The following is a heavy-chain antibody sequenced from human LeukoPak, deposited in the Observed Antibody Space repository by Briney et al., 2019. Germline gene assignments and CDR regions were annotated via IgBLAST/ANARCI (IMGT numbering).Heavy chain of an antibody. Sequence: GGSLRLSCAASGFTFSSYWMSWVRQAPGKGLEGVADINKDGSEKYYADSVKGRFTISRDNAKNSLYLQMNCLRAEDTAVYFCARDQGTSFYRLDVWGKGTPVTVSS. V-gene: IGHV3-7*03. CDR3: ARDQGTSFYRLDV. CDR2: INKDGSEK. D-gene: IGHD2-2*01. J-gene: IGHJ6*04. CDR1: GFTFSSYW.